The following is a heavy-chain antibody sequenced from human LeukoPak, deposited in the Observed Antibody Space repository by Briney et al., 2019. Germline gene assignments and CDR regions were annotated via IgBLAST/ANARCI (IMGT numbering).Heavy chain of an antibody. J-gene: IGHJ3*02. Sequence: GASVKVSCKASGYTFTSYGISWVRQAPGQGLEWMGWISAYNGNTNYAQKLQGRVTMTTDTSTSTAYMELRSLRSDDTAVYYCASTYSSGWYLNGAFDIWGQGTMVTVSS. V-gene: IGHV1-18*01. D-gene: IGHD6-19*01. CDR1: GYTFTSYG. CDR3: ASTYSSGWYLNGAFDI. CDR2: ISAYNGNT.